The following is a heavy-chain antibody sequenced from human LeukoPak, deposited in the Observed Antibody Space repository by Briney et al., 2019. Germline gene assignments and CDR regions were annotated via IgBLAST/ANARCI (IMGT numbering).Heavy chain of an antibody. CDR1: GFTFSSYA. CDR2: ISNSGGST. Sequence: PGGSLRLSCAASGFTFSSYAMSWLRQVPGKGLEWVSSISNSGGSTYYADSVKGRFTISRDNSKHTLYLQMDSLRAEDTAVYYCTIPPTNIEIIAAAGFDPWGQGTLVTVSS. V-gene: IGHV3-23*01. CDR3: TIPPTNIEIIAAAGFDP. D-gene: IGHD2/OR15-2a*01. J-gene: IGHJ5*02.